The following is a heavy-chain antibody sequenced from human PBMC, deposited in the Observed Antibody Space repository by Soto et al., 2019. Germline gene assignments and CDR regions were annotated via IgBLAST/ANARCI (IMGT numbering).Heavy chain of an antibody. J-gene: IGHJ6*02. CDR3: ARDISLYSSSSTGMDV. CDR2: IYYSGST. D-gene: IGHD6-6*01. Sequence: SETLSLTCTVSGGSISSGGYYWSWIRQHPGKGLEWTGYIYYSGSTYYNPSLKSRVTISVDTSKNQFSLKLSSVTAADTAVYYCARDISLYSSSSTGMDVWGQGTTVTVSS. V-gene: IGHV4-31*03. CDR1: GGSISSGGYY.